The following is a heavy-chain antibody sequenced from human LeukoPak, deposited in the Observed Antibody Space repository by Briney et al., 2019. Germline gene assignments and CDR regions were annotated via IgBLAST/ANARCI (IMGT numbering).Heavy chain of an antibody. J-gene: IGHJ4*02. Sequence: ASVKVSCKASGYTFTSYYMHWVRQAPGQGLEWMGIINPSGGSTSYAQKFQGRVTMTRDMSTSTVYMELSSLRSEDTAVYYCARTNWNQLRGTRVLGYWGQGTLVTVSS. D-gene: IGHD1-20*01. CDR1: GYTFTSYY. CDR2: INPSGGST. V-gene: IGHV1-46*01. CDR3: ARTNWNQLRGTRVLGY.